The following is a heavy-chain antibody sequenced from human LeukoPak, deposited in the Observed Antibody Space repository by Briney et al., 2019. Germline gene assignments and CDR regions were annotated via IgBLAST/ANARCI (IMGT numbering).Heavy chain of an antibody. CDR1: GFTFSSSA. J-gene: IGHJ2*01. CDR3: AGDRGLSYFDV. V-gene: IGHV3-33*01. Sequence: GGSLRLSCAASGFTFSSSAMHWVRQAPGKGLEWVAVIWYDGSNKYYAESVKGRFTISRDNSKNTLSLQMNSLRAEDTAVYYCAGDRGLSYFDVWGRGSLVTVSS. CDR2: IWYDGSNK.